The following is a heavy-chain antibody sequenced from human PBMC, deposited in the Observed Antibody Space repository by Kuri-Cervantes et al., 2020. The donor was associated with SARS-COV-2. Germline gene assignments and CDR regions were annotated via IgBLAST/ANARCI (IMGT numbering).Heavy chain of an antibody. V-gene: IGHV3-23*03. Sequence: GGSLRLSCAASGFTFSSYAMSWVRQAPGKGLEWVSVIYSGGSSTYYADSVKGRFTISRDNSENTLYLQMNSLRAEDTAVYYCAKFAKVLLWFGDHYYFDYWGQGTLVTVSS. CDR2: IYSGGSST. J-gene: IGHJ4*02. CDR1: GFTFSSYA. D-gene: IGHD3-10*01. CDR3: AKFAKVLLWFGDHYYFDY.